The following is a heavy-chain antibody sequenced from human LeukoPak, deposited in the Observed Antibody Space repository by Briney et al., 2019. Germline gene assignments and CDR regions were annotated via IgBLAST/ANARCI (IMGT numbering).Heavy chain of an antibody. D-gene: IGHD3-22*01. CDR3: AKDHYYDSSGYPDY. Sequence: GGSLRLSCAASGFSFGSYAMNWVRQAPGKGLEWVSAISGSDGSTYYADSVKGRFTISRGNSKNTLYLQMNSLRAEDTAVYYCAKDHYYDSSGYPDYWGQGTLVTVSS. CDR1: GFSFGSYA. CDR2: ISGSDGST. J-gene: IGHJ4*02. V-gene: IGHV3-23*01.